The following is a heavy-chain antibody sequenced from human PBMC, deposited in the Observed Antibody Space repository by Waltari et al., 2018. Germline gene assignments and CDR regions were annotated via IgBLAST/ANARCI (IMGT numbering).Heavy chain of an antibody. V-gene: IGHV3-30-3*01. CDR1: GFTFSGYA. J-gene: IGHJ4*02. CDR2: ISYDGSNK. D-gene: IGHD3-16*01. CDR3: GRDPDGGLAIDY. Sequence: QVQLVESGGGVVQPGRSLRLSCAAFGFTFSGYAMHWFRQAPGKGLEGGAVISYDGSNKYYADSVKGRFTISRDNSKNTLYLQMNSLRSEDTSVYYCGRDPDGGLAIDYWGQGTLVTVSS.